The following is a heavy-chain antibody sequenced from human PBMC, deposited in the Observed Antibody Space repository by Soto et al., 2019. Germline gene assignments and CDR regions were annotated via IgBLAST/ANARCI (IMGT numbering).Heavy chain of an antibody. Sequence: GASLKVSCKASGYTFTSYYMHWVRQAPGQGLEWMGIINPSGGSTSYAQKFQGRVTMTRDTSTSTVYMELSSLRSEDTAVYYCARVQYYDFWSGEFDYWGQGTLVTVSS. CDR2: INPSGGST. CDR1: GYTFTSYY. V-gene: IGHV1-46*03. J-gene: IGHJ4*02. CDR3: ARVQYYDFWSGEFDY. D-gene: IGHD3-3*01.